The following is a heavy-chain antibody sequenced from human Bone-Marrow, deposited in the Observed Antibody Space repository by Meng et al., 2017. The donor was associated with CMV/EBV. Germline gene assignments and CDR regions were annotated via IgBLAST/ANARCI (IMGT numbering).Heavy chain of an antibody. CDR2: ISSSSSYI. V-gene: IGHV3-21*01. Sequence: GGSLRLSCAASGFTFSSYSMNWVRQAPGKGLEWVSSISSSSSYIYYADSVKGRFTISRDNAKNSLYLQMNSLRAEDTAVYYCAREIAAAPGEGGLDVWGQGTTVTGSS. D-gene: IGHD6-13*01. J-gene: IGHJ6*01. CDR3: AREIAAAPGEGGLDV. CDR1: GFTFSSYS.